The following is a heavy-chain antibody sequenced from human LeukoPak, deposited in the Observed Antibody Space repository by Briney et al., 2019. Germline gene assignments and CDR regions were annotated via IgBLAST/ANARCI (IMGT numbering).Heavy chain of an antibody. CDR3: ARTSSSGLVGGYYFDY. J-gene: IGHJ4*02. CDR1: GGSINSGSYY. V-gene: IGHV4-61*02. D-gene: IGHD6-19*01. Sequence: SQTLSLTCTVSGGSINSGSYYWSWVRQPAGKGLEWIGRIFTSGTTNYNPSLKSRVTISVDTSKNQFSLKLSSVTAADTAVYYCARTSSSGLVGGYYFDYWGQGTLVTVSS. CDR2: IFTSGTT.